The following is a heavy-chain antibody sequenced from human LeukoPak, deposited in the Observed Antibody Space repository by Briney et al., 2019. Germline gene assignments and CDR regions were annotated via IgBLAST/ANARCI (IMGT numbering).Heavy chain of an antibody. V-gene: IGHV1-18*01. J-gene: IGHJ4*02. CDR3: ATAPRNEIPSSWDGAESFDY. CDR2: ISAYNGNT. Sequence: ASVKVSCKASGYTFTSYGISWVRQAPGQGLEWMGWISAYNGNTNYAQKLQGRVTMTTDTSTSTAYMELRSLRSDDTAVYYCATAPRNEIPSSWDGAESFDYWGQGTLVTVSS. D-gene: IGHD6-13*01. CDR1: GYTFTSYG.